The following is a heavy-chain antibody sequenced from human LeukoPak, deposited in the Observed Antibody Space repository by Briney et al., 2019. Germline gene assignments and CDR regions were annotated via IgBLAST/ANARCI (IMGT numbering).Heavy chain of an antibody. V-gene: IGHV3-53*01. CDR3: ARDRGGIVVVPAASDY. D-gene: IGHD2-2*01. J-gene: IGHJ4*02. CDR2: IYSGGST. CDR1: GFTVSSNY. Sequence: GGSLRLSCAASGFTVSSNYMSWVRQAPGKGLEWVSVIYSGGSTYYADSVKGRFTISRDNAKNSLYLQMNSLRAEDTAVYYCARDRGGIVVVPAASDYWGQGTLVTVSS.